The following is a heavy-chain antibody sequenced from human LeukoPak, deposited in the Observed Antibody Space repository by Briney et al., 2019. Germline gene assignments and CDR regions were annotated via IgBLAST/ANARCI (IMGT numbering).Heavy chain of an antibody. CDR3: ARDPTMVRGVSYMDV. J-gene: IGHJ6*03. CDR1: GFTFDDYG. Sequence: GGSLRLSCAASGFTFDDYGMSWVRQAPGKGLEWVSGINWNGGSTGYADSVKGRFIISRDNAKNSLYLQMNSLRAEDTALYYCARDPTMVRGVSYMDVWGKGTTVTISS. CDR2: INWNGGST. V-gene: IGHV3-20*04. D-gene: IGHD3-10*01.